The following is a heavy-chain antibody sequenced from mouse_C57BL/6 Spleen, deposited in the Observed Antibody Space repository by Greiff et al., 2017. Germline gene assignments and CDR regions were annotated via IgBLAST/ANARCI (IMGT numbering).Heavy chain of an antibody. D-gene: IGHD1-1*01. V-gene: IGHV1-81*01. J-gene: IGHJ4*01. CDR2: IYPRSGNT. Sequence: VQLQQSGAELARPGASVKLSCKASGYTFTSYGISWVKQRTGQGLEWIGEIYPRSGNTYYNEKFKGKATLTADKSSSTAYMELRSLTSEDSAVYFCARRPFTTVVAEGAMDYWGQGTSVTVSS. CDR1: GYTFTSYG. CDR3: ARRPFTTVVAEGAMDY.